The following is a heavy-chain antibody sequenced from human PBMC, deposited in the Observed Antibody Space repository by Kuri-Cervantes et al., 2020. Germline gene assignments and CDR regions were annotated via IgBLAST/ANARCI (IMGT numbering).Heavy chain of an antibody. D-gene: IGHD3-16*02. CDR3: ARCPDYVWGSYRYSNWFDP. CDR2: IYYSGST. J-gene: IGHJ5*02. V-gene: IGHV4-61*01. CDR1: GGSISSSSYY. Sequence: SETLSLTCTVSGGSISSSSYYWSWIRQPPGKGLEWIGYIYYSGSTNYNPSLKSRVTISVDTSKNQFSLKLSSVTAADTAVYYCARCPDYVWGSYRYSNWFDPWGQGTLVTVSS.